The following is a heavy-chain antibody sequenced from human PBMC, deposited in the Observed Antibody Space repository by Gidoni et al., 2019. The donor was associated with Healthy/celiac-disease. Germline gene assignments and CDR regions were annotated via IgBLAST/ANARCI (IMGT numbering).Heavy chain of an antibody. CDR3: ARDHGGLWGVITQRSYYYGMDV. CDR1: GFTFSSYS. D-gene: IGHD3-10*01. CDR2: IWYDGSNK. J-gene: IGHJ6*02. V-gene: IGHV3-33*01. Sequence: QVQLVESGGGVVQPGRSLRLSCAASGFTFSSYSLHWVRQAPGKGLEWVAVIWYDGSNKYYADSVKGRFTISRDNSKNTLYLQMNSLRAEDTAVYYCARDHGGLWGVITQRSYYYGMDVWGQGTTVTVSS.